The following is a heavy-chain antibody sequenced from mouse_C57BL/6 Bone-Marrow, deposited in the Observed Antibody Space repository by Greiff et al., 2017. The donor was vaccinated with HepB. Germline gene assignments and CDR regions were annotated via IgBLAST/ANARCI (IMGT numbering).Heavy chain of an antibody. CDR1: GFTFSNYW. J-gene: IGHJ2*01. V-gene: IGHV6-3*01. CDR3: TGRPVITTVNY. D-gene: IGHD1-1*01. Sequence: EVKLMESGGGLVQPGGSMKLSCVASGFTFSNYWMNWVRQSPEKGLEWVAQIRLKSDNYATHYAESVKGRFTISRDDSKSSVYLQMNNLRAEDTGIYYCTGRPVITTVNYWGQGTTLTVSS. CDR2: IRLKSDNYAT.